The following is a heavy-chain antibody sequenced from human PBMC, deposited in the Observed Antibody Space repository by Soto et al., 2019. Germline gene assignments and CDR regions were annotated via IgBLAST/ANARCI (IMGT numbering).Heavy chain of an antibody. CDR3: TKGRYDYDFWSGYYDYYYYYGMDV. CDR1: GFTFSNAW. D-gene: IGHD3-3*01. V-gene: IGHV3-15*01. J-gene: IGHJ6*02. Sequence: SLRLSCAASGFTFSNAWMSWVRQAPGKGLEWVGRIKSKTDGGTTDYAAPVKGRFTISRDDSKNTLYLQMNSLKTEDTAVYYCTKGRYDYDFWSGYYDYYYYYGMDVWGQGTTVTVSS. CDR2: IKSKTDGGTT.